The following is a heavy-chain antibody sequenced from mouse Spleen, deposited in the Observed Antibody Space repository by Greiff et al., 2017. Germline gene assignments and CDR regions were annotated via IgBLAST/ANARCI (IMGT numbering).Heavy chain of an antibody. CDR3: ARGHNYDFYAMDY. CDR2: IDPSDSET. D-gene: IGHD1-2*01. CDR1: GYTFTSYW. V-gene: IGHV1-52*01. Sequence: VQLQQPGAELVRPGSSVKLSCKASGYTFTSYWMHWVKQRPIQGLEWIGNIDPSDSETHYNQKFKDKATLTVDKSSSTAYMQLSSLTSEDSAVYYCARGHNYDFYAMDYWGQGTSVTVSS. J-gene: IGHJ4*01.